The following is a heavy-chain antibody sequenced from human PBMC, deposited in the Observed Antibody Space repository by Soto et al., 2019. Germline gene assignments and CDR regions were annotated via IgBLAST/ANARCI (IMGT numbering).Heavy chain of an antibody. V-gene: IGHV3-74*01. CDR1: GFTFSSYW. D-gene: IGHD3-10*01. CDR2: INSDGSST. Sequence: GSLRLSCAASGFTFSSYWMHWVRQAPGKGLVWVSRINSDGSSTSYADSVKGRFTISRDNAKNTLYLQMNSLRAEDTAVYYCARVPRDYGSGFGGTYFDYWGQGTLVTVSS. J-gene: IGHJ4*02. CDR3: ARVPRDYGSGFGGTYFDY.